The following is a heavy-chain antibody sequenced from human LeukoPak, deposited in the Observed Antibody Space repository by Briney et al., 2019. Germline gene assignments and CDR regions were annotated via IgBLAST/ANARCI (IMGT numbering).Heavy chain of an antibody. CDR1: GYTLTELS. CDR2: FDPEDGET. J-gene: IGHJ4*02. V-gene: IGHV1-24*01. D-gene: IGHD3-22*01. Sequence: ASVRVSCKVSGYTLTELSMHWVRQAPGKGLEWMGGFDPEDGETIYAQKFQGRVTMTEDTSTDTAYMELSSLRSEDTAVYYCATYYYDSSGQRDNWGQGTLVTVSS. CDR3: ATYYYDSSGQRDN.